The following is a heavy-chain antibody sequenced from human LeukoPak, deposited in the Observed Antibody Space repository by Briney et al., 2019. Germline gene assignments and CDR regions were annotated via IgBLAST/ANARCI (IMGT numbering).Heavy chain of an antibody. CDR3: ARAQYGYTYGHRFDY. Sequence: SETLSLACTVSGVSIINNDWSWIPKPPGKGLKWIGYIYYSETTNYNPSLMGRVTVSVDTSKNQFSLKLTSVTAADTAVYYCARAQYGYTYGHRFDYWGQGILVTVSS. D-gene: IGHD5-18*01. CDR2: IYYSETT. CDR1: GVSIINND. J-gene: IGHJ4*02. V-gene: IGHV4-59*01.